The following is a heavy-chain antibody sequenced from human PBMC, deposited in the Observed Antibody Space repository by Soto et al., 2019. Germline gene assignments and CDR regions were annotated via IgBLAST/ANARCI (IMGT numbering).Heavy chain of an antibody. J-gene: IGHJ4*02. CDR3: ARDGNYYDSSGYYW. D-gene: IGHD3-22*01. CDR1: GFTFSSHS. Sequence: GGSLRLSCAASGFTFSSHSMNWVRQAPGKGLEWVSYISSSSSTIYYADSVKGRFTISRDNAKNSLYLQMNSLRAEDTAVYYCARDGNYYDSSGYYWWGQGTLVTVSS. CDR2: ISSSSSTI. V-gene: IGHV3-48*01.